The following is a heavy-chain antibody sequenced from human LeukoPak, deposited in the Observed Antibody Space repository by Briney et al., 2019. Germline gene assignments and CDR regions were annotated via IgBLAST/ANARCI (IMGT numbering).Heavy chain of an antibody. CDR3: ARVTMVRDGLDY. CDR1: GGTFISYA. Sequence: ASVKVSCKASGGTFISYAISWVRQAPGQGLEWMGIINPSGGSTSYAQKFQGRVTMTRDTSTSTVYMELSSLRSEDTAVYYCARVTMVRDGLDYWGQGTLVTVSS. D-gene: IGHD3-10*01. CDR2: INPSGGST. J-gene: IGHJ4*02. V-gene: IGHV1-46*01.